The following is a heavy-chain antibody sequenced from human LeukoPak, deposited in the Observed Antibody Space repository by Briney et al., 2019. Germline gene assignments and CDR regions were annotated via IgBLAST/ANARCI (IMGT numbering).Heavy chain of an antibody. Sequence: GGSLRLSCAASGFTFSSYRMYWVRQAPGKGLVWVSRINSDGSSTSYADSVKGRFTISRDNSKNTLYLQMNSLRVEDTAVYYCAKDTTSAYGFDYWGQGTLVTVSS. D-gene: IGHD1-1*01. CDR1: GFTFSSYR. V-gene: IGHV3-74*01. CDR2: INSDGSST. CDR3: AKDTTSAYGFDY. J-gene: IGHJ4*02.